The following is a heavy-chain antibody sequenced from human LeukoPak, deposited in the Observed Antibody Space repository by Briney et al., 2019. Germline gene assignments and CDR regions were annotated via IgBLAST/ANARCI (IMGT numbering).Heavy chain of an antibody. Sequence: SETLSLTCTVSGGSISSSSYYWGWIRQPPGKGLEWIGSIYYSGSTYYNPSLKSRVTISVDTSKNQFSLKLSSVTAADTAVYYCARHEPLGGWYVWGQGTLVTVSS. CDR2: IYYSGST. CDR3: ARHEPLGGWYV. CDR1: GGSISSSSYY. V-gene: IGHV4-39*01. J-gene: IGHJ4*02. D-gene: IGHD6-19*01.